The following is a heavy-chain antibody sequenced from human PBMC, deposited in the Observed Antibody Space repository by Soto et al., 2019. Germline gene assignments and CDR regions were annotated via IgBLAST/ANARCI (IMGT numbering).Heavy chain of an antibody. Sequence: ASVKVSCKASGYTFTSYAMHWVRQAPGQRLEWMGWINAGNGNTKYSQKFQGRVTITRDTSASTAYMELSSLRSEDTAVYYCAREMYSSSWYFYYFDYWGQRTLDTVSS. J-gene: IGHJ4*02. CDR3: AREMYSSSWYFYYFDY. CDR2: INAGNGNT. CDR1: GYTFTSYA. V-gene: IGHV1-3*01. D-gene: IGHD6-13*01.